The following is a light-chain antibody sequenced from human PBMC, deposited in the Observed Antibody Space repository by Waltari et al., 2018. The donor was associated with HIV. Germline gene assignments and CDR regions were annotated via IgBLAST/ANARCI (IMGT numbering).Light chain of an antibody. Sequence: QSVLTQPPSASGTPGQRVTISCSGSSSNIGSNTVNWSQQFPGTAPKLLIYRNNQLPSGVPDRFSGSKSGTSASLAISGLQSEDEADYYCAAWDDSLSGYVFGTGTKVIVL. J-gene: IGLJ1*01. V-gene: IGLV1-44*01. CDR2: RNN. CDR3: AAWDDSLSGYV. CDR1: SSNIGSNT.